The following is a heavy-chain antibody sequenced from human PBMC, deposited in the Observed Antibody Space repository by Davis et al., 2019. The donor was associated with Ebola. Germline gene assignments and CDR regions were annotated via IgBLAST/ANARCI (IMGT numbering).Heavy chain of an antibody. CDR3: ARDGYNFALDS. J-gene: IGHJ5*01. CDR2: IRYDGRLT. V-gene: IGHV3-30*02. Sequence: PGGSLRLSCVASGLTNSGSHWVRQAPGKGLEWVGFIRYDGRLTQFSDSVKGRFTISRDNSKDTMYLQMNSLRGDDSAIYYCARDGYNFALDSWGQGTLVTVSS. D-gene: IGHD5-24*01. CDR1: GLTNSG.